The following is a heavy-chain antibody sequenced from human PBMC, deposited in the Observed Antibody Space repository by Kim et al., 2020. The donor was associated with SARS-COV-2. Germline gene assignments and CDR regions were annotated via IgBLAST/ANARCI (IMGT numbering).Heavy chain of an antibody. D-gene: IGHD3-3*01. J-gene: IGHJ4*02. Sequence: FQGRVTMTADESTSTAYMELSSLRSEDTAVYYCARENYDFWSGYYVHFDYWGQGTLVTVSS. V-gene: IGHV1-69*01. CDR3: ARENYDFWSGYYVHFDY.